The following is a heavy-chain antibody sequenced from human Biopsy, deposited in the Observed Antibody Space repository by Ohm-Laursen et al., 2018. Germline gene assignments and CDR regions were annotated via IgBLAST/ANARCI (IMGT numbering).Heavy chain of an antibody. D-gene: IGHD3-16*01. CDR3: ARVREGGLLDY. V-gene: IGHV1-18*04. Sequence: ASVKVSCKASGYSFTSYYMHWVRQAPGHGLEWMGWVSTYNGNTEYEQKFQGRVTMTTDTSANTAYMELRSLRSDDTAVYFCARVREGGLLDYWGQGILVTVSS. CDR2: VSTYNGNT. CDR1: GYSFTSYY. J-gene: IGHJ4*02.